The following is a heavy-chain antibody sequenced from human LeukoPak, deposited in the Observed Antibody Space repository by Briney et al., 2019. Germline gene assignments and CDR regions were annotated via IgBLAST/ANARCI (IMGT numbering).Heavy chain of an antibody. V-gene: IGHV3-23*01. J-gene: IGHJ4*02. CDR2: ISGSGGST. D-gene: IGHD5-24*01. Sequence: QAGGSLRLSCAASGFTFSAYGMSWVRQAPGKGLGWVSGISGSGGSTYYADSVKGRFIISRDNPKNTVYLQVNSLRVEDTAVYYCAGGLGGYNPHFDYWGQGTLVTVSS. CDR1: GFTFSAYG. CDR3: AGGLGGYNPHFDY.